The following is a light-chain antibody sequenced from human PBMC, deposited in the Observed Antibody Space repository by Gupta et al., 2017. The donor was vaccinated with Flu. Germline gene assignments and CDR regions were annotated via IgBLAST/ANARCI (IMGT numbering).Light chain of an antibody. CDR2: GND. Sequence: QSVLTQPPSVSGAPGQRVTISCTGSSSNLGAGFDVHGYQQLPGTAPKLLIYGNDNRPSGVPDRFSGSKSGTSASLAITGLQAEDEADYYCQSFDSSLSGYVFGTGTKVTVL. V-gene: IGLV1-40*01. CDR1: SSNLGAGFD. J-gene: IGLJ1*01. CDR3: QSFDSSLSGYV.